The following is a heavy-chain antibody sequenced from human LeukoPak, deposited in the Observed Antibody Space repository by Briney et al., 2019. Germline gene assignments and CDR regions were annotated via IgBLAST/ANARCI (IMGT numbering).Heavy chain of an antibody. CDR1: GFTFSSYW. D-gene: IGHD1-26*01. J-gene: IGHJ4*02. Sequence: QPGGSLRLSCAASGFTFSSYWMHWVRQAPGKGLVWVSRINSDGSSTSYADSVKGRFTISRDNAKNTLYLQMNSLRAEDTAVYYCARAMNIKVGATSFDYWGQGTLVTVSS. CDR3: ARAMNIKVGATSFDY. CDR2: INSDGSST. V-gene: IGHV3-74*01.